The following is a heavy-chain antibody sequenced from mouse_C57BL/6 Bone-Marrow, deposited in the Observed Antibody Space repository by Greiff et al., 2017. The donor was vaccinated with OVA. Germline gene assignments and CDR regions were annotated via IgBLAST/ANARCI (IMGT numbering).Heavy chain of an antibody. CDR1: GYTFTSYW. J-gene: IGHJ1*03. D-gene: IGHD4-1*01. V-gene: IGHV1-50*01. CDR3: APNGDDWYFDV. Sequence: QVQLQQSGAELVKPGASVKLSCKASGYTFTSYWMQWVKQRPGQGLEWIGELDPSDSYTTYNQKFKGKATLTVDTSSSTAYMQLSSLTSEDSAVYYGAPNGDDWYFDVWGTGTTVTVSS. CDR2: LDPSDSYT.